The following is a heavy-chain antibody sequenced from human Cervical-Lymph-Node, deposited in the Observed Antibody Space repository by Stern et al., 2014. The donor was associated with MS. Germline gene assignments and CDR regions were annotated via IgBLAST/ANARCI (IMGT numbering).Heavy chain of an antibody. J-gene: IGHJ4*02. CDR1: GFTFSYHA. Sequence: MQLVESGGGVVQPGRSLRLSCAASGFTFSYHAMHWVRQAPGKGLEWGAVLSYDGSDKNDADSVKGRFTISRDNSRNTLYLQMNSLRVDDTAVYYCARGGAVATSDYYFDYWGQGILVTVSS. CDR2: LSYDGSDK. D-gene: IGHD5-12*01. V-gene: IGHV3-30*01. CDR3: ARGGAVATSDYYFDY.